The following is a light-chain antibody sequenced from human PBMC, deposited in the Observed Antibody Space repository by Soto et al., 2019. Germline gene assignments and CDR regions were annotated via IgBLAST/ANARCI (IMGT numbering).Light chain of an antibody. CDR3: QQSDSLFT. J-gene: IGKJ2*01. CDR2: GAS. CDR1: QSISTY. V-gene: IGKV1-39*01. Sequence: DIQMTQSPSSLSASVGDRVTITCRASQSISTYLNWYQQKPGKAPKLLIYGASSLQSGVPSRFSGSGSGTDFALTISSLQPEDFATYYCQQSDSLFTFGQGTKLETK.